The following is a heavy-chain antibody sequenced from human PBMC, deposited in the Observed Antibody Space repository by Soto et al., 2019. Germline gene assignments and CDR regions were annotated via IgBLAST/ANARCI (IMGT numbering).Heavy chain of an antibody. CDR3: ARITIFGVVFDY. CDR1: GGSISSSSYY. CDR2: IYYSGST. D-gene: IGHD3-3*01. J-gene: IGHJ4*02. Sequence: SETLSLTCTVSGGSISSSSYYWGWIRQPPGKGLEWIGSIYYSGSTYYNPSLKSRVTISVDTSKNQFSLKLSSVTAADTAVYYCARITIFGVVFDYWGQGTLVTVSS. V-gene: IGHV4-39*01.